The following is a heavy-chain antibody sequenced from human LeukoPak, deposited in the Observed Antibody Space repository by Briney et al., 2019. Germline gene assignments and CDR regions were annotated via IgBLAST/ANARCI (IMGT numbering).Heavy chain of an antibody. CDR1: GGSISSSSYY. CDR2: IYYSGSA. J-gene: IGHJ4*02. Sequence: SETLSLTCTVSGGSISSSSYYWGWIRQPPGKGLEWIGSIYYSGSAYYNPSLKSRVTISVDTSKNQFSLKLSSVTAADTAVYYCARGLWFGDENPPYFDYWGQGILVTVSS. D-gene: IGHD3-10*01. CDR3: ARGLWFGDENPPYFDY. V-gene: IGHV4-39*07.